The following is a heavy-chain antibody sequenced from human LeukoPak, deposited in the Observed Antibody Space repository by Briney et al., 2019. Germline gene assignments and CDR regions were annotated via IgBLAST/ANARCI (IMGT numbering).Heavy chain of an antibody. D-gene: IGHD6-13*01. V-gene: IGHV3-33*01. CDR2: IWHDGSNK. Sequence: GGSLRLSCAASGFTFSGYGMHWVRQAPGKGLEWVAVIWHDGSNKYYADSVKGRFTISRDNSKNTLYLQMNSLRAEDTAVYYCARKSGYSSNWYYFDNWGQGTVVTVSS. J-gene: IGHJ4*02. CDR1: GFTFSGYG. CDR3: ARKSGYSSNWYYFDN.